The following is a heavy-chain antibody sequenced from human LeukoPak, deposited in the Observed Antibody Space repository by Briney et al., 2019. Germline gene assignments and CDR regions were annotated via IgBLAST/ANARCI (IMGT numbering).Heavy chain of an antibody. D-gene: IGHD3-10*01. CDR1: GGSFSGYY. Sequence: SETLSLTCAVYGGSFSGYYWSWIRQPPGKGLEWIGEINHRGSTNYNPSLKSRVTISVDTSKNQFSLKLSSVTAADTAVYYCARGKGLLSPYYYGSGSYPHYYYGMDVWGQGTTVTVSS. CDR2: INHRGST. J-gene: IGHJ6*02. V-gene: IGHV4-34*01. CDR3: ARGKGLLSPYYYGSGSYPHYYYGMDV.